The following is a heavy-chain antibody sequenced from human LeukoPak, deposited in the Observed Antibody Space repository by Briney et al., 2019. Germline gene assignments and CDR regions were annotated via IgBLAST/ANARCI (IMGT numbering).Heavy chain of an antibody. J-gene: IGHJ6*03. CDR1: GFTFNSYW. Sequence: PGGCLRLSCAASGFTFNSYWMSWVRQAPGKGLEWVANIKQDGSEKYYEDSVKGRFTISRDNAKNSLYLQMNSLRAEDTAVYYCARGSPAYTNYYYYYYMDVWGKGTTVTVSS. V-gene: IGHV3-7*01. CDR2: IKQDGSEK. D-gene: IGHD2-2*02. CDR3: ARGSPAYTNYYYYYYMDV.